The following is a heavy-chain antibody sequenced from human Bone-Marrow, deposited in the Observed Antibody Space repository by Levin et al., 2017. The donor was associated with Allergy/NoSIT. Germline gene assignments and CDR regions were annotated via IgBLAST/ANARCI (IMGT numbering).Heavy chain of an antibody. V-gene: IGHV3-7*03. J-gene: IGHJ6*03. CDR3: ARDGRRYDILTGYTARGYYYYMDV. D-gene: IGHD3-9*01. CDR1: GFTFSSYW. CDR2: IKQDGSEK. Sequence: GGSLRLSCAASGFTFSSYWMSWVRQAPGKGLEWVANIKQDGSEKYYVDSVKGRFTISRDNAKNSLYLQMNSLRAEDTAVYYCARDGRRYDILTGYTARGYYYYMDVWGKGTTVTVSS.